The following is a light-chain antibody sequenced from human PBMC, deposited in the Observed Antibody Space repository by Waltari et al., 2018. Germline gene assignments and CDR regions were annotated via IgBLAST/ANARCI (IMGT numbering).Light chain of an antibody. J-gene: IGKJ3*01. CDR2: AAS. CDR1: QGISSY. Sequence: DIQLTQSPSFLSASVGDRVTITCRASQGISSYLAWYQQKPGKAPKLLIYAASILQSGVPSRFSGSGSGTEFTLTISSLHPEDFATYYCQHLNNYPFTFGPGTKVDIK. V-gene: IGKV1-9*01. CDR3: QHLNNYPFT.